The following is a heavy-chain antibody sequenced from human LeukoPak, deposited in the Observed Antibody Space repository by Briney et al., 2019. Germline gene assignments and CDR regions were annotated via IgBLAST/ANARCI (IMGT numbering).Heavy chain of an antibody. D-gene: IGHD1-26*01. Sequence: GGSLTLSCAASGFSFSTHSMNWVRQAPGKGLEWISFINLDGTDIHYGESVKGRFTISRDNAKNSLYLQMHTLRAEDTAAYYCAGDGVGVLPGDAFDIWSQGTMVTVSS. V-gene: IGHV3-21*05. CDR1: GFSFSTHS. CDR2: INLDGTDI. J-gene: IGHJ3*02. CDR3: AGDGVGVLPGDAFDI.